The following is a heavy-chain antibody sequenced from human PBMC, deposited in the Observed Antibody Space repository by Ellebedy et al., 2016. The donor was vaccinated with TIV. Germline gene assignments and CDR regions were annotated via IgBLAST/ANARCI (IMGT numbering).Heavy chain of an antibody. J-gene: IGHJ4*02. D-gene: IGHD3-10*01. CDR1: GYTFTSYG. Sequence: ASVKVSCXASGYTFTSYGISWVRQAPGQGLEWMGWISAYNGNTNYAQKLQGRVTMTTDTSTSTAYMELRSLRSDDTAVYYCAREAYGSGSYYDGNYFDYWGQGTLVTVSS. V-gene: IGHV1-18*01. CDR2: ISAYNGNT. CDR3: AREAYGSGSYYDGNYFDY.